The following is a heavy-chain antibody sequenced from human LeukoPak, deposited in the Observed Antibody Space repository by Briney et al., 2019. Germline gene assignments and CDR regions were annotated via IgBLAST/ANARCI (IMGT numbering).Heavy chain of an antibody. CDR1: GGSISSGSYF. J-gene: IGHJ5*02. CDR2: IYTSGTT. V-gene: IGHV4-61*02. CDR3: AREKRDWFDP. Sequence: PSQTLSLACSVSGGSISSGSYFWNWIRQPAGKGLEWIGRIYTSGTTSHNPSLKSRVTISVDTSKNQFSLKLSSVTAADTAVYYCAREKRDWFDPWGQGTLVTVSS.